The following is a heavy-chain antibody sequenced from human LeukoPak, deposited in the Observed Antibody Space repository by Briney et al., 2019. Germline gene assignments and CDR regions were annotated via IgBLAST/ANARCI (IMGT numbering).Heavy chain of an antibody. D-gene: IGHD3-3*01. CDR3: ARGLRFSVV. J-gene: IGHJ6*02. Sequence: PSETLSLTCAVYGGSFSGYYWSWIRQPPGKGLEWIGEINHSGSTNYNPSLKSRVTISVDTSKNQFSLKLSFVTAADTAVYYCARGLRFSVVWGQGTTVTVSS. CDR1: GGSFSGYY. CDR2: INHSGST. V-gene: IGHV4-34*01.